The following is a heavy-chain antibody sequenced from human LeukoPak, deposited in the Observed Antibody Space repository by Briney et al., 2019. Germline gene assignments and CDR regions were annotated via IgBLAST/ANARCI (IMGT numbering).Heavy chain of an antibody. J-gene: IGHJ5*02. CDR3: ARERAYYDILPRWFDP. CDR2: IYYSGST. Sequence: PSETLSLTCTVSGYSISSAFYWGWIRQPPGKGLEWIGSIYYSGSTYYNPSLKSRVTISVDTSKNPFSLKLSSVTAADTAVYYCARERAYYDILPRWFDPWGQGTLVTVSS. D-gene: IGHD3-9*01. CDR1: GYSISSAFY. V-gene: IGHV4-38-2*02.